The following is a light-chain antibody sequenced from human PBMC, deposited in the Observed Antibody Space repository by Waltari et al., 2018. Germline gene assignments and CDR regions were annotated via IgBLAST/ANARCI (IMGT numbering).Light chain of an antibody. J-gene: IGKJ1*01. CDR3: QQHYSSPRT. V-gene: IGKV4-1*01. CDR1: QSVLSSSNNQNY. CDR2: WAS. Sequence: DIVMTQSPDSLALSLGERATINCKSGQSVLSSSNNQNYLSWYQQKPGQPPKLLIYWASTRQSGVPVRFSGSGSGTDFTLTISSLQAEDVAVYYCQQHYSSPRTFGQGTKVEVK.